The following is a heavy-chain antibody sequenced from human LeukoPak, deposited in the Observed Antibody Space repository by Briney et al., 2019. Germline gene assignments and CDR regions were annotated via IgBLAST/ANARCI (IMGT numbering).Heavy chain of an antibody. V-gene: IGHV4-59*08. CDR2: IYYSGST. Sequence: SETLSLTCTVSGGSISSSYWSWIRHPPGKGLEGIGYIYYSGSTSYNPSLKSRVTISVDTSKNQFSLKINSVTAADTAVYYCARQGPLTTAVTTRTNPFDYWGQGTLVTVSS. CDR1: GGSISSSY. D-gene: IGHD4-11*01. CDR3: ARQGPLTTAVTTRTNPFDY. J-gene: IGHJ4*02.